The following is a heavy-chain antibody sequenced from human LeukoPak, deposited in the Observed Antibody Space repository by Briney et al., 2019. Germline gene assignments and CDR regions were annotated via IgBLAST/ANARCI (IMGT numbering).Heavy chain of an antibody. J-gene: IGHJ5*02. V-gene: IGHV1-18*01. Sequence: ASVKVSCKASGYTFTSYGISWVRQAPGQGLEWMGLISDYNGNTKYAQKLQGRVTMTTDTSTSTAYMELRSLRSDDTAVYYCARGSFGYCSGGSCSWFDPWGQGTLVIVSS. CDR3: ARGSFGYCSGGSCSWFDP. D-gene: IGHD2-15*01. CDR2: ISDYNGNT. CDR1: GYTFTSYG.